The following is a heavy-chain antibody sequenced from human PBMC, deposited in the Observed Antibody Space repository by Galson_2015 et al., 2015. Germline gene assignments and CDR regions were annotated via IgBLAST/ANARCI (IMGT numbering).Heavy chain of an antibody. CDR3: ATDRDYIWGSIHAFDI. Sequence: DPEDGETIYAQKFQGRVTMTEDTSTDTAYMELSSLRSEDTAVYYCATDRDYIWGSIHAFDIWGQGTMVTVSS. V-gene: IGHV1-24*01. D-gene: IGHD3-16*01. J-gene: IGHJ3*02. CDR2: DPEDGET.